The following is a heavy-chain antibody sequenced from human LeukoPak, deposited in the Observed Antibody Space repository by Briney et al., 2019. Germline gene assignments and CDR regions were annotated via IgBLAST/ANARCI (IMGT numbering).Heavy chain of an antibody. D-gene: IGHD3-16*01. Sequence: ASVKVSCKVSGYTLTELSMHWVRQAPGKGLEWMGNFDPEDGEPIYAQKFQGRVTMTEDTSTDTAYMDLSSLRSEDTAVCYCATDPGGNYYDYWGQGTLVSVSS. CDR1: GYTLTELS. J-gene: IGHJ4*02. CDR2: FDPEDGEP. CDR3: ATDPGGNYYDY. V-gene: IGHV1-24*01.